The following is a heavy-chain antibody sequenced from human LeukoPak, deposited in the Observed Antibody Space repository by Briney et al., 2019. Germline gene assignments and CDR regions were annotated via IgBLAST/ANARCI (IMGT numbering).Heavy chain of an antibody. J-gene: IGHJ4*02. D-gene: IGHD3-10*01. Sequence: ASVKVSCKISGFGLSVLSIHWMRQAPGKGLEWVGGIRPETGEPIFAQKFRGRVTITEDTFTDAGYLELRGLTSEDTAVYYCSTDSGRSYFYFDFWGQGTLVTVSS. CDR3: STDSGRSYFYFDF. V-gene: IGHV1-24*01. CDR1: GFGLSVLS. CDR2: IRPETGEP.